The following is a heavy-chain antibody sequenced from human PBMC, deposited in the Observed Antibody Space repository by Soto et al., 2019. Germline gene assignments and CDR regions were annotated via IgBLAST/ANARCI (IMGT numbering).Heavy chain of an antibody. CDR2: VYYNGSA. CDR1: GGSLSTYL. CDR3: ARSFFP. J-gene: IGHJ5*02. V-gene: IGHV4-59*01. Sequence: QVQLEESGPGLVKPSETLSLNCIVSGGSLSTYLWSWIRQPPGKGLEWIGAVYYNGSANYNPSLKSRVSISVDTSKNQLSLTLRSATAADTAVYYCARSFFPWGRGTLVTVSS.